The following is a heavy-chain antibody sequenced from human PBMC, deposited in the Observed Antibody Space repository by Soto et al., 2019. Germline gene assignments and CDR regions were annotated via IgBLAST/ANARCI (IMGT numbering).Heavy chain of an antibody. CDR2: IYYSGST. V-gene: IGHV4-59*01. CDR3: GRDRRGSLPYYDILTGPDAFDI. J-gene: IGHJ3*02. Sequence: SETLSLTCTVSGGSISSYYWSWIRQPPGKGLEWIGYIYYSGSTNYTPSLKSRVTISVDTSKNQFSLKLSSVTAGDTAVYYCGRDRRGSLPYYDILTGPDAFDIWGQGTMVTVSS. D-gene: IGHD3-9*01. CDR1: GGSISSYY.